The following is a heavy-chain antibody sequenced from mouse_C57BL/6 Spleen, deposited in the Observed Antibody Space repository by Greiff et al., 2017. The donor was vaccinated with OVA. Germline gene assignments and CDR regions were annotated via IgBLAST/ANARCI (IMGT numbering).Heavy chain of an antibody. Sequence: QVQLQQSGPGLVQLSQSLSITCTVSGFSLTSYGVHWVRQSPGKGLEWLGVIWRGGSTDYNAAFMSRLSITKDNSKSQVFFKMNSLQADDTAIYYCAKGDYDGAAWFAYWGQGTLVTVSA. CDR2: IWRGGST. D-gene: IGHD2-4*01. CDR3: AKGDYDGAAWFAY. CDR1: GFSLTSYG. J-gene: IGHJ3*01. V-gene: IGHV2-5*01.